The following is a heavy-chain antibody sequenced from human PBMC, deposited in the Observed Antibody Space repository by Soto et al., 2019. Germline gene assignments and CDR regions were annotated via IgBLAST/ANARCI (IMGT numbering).Heavy chain of an antibody. CDR3: ARGRDCISTSCVNWFDP. Sequence: GASVKVSCKASGGTFSSYTISWVRQAPGQGLEWMGRIIPILGIANYAQKLQGRVTMTTDTSTSTAYMELRSLRSDDTAVYYCARGRDCISTSCVNWFDPWGQGTLVTVSS. D-gene: IGHD2-2*01. V-gene: IGHV1-69*02. CDR2: IIPILGIA. J-gene: IGHJ5*02. CDR1: GGTFSSYT.